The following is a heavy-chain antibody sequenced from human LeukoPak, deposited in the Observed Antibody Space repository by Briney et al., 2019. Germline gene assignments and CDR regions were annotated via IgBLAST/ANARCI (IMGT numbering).Heavy chain of an antibody. V-gene: IGHV1-2*02. CDR3: ARLDFWSGYYYFDY. J-gene: IGHJ4*02. Sequence: ASVKVSCKASGYTFTGHYMHWVRQAPGQGLEWMGWINPNSGGTNYAQKFQGRVTMTRDTSISTAYMELSRLRSDDTAVYYCARLDFWSGYYYFDYWGQGTLVTVSS. D-gene: IGHD3-3*01. CDR2: INPNSGGT. CDR1: GYTFTGHY.